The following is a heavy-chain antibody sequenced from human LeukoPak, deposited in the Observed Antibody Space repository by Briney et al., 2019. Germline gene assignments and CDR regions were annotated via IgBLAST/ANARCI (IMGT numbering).Heavy chain of an antibody. Sequence: SETLSLTCTVSGGSISSGDYYWSWIRQPPGKGLEWIGYIYYSGGTNYNPSLKSRVTISVDTSKNQFSLKLSSVTAADTAVYYCARLSTLGDGYNSRDAFDIWGQGTMVTVSS. V-gene: IGHV4-30-4*08. J-gene: IGHJ3*02. CDR2: IYYSGGT. CDR1: GGSISSGDYY. D-gene: IGHD5-24*01. CDR3: ARLSTLGDGYNSRDAFDI.